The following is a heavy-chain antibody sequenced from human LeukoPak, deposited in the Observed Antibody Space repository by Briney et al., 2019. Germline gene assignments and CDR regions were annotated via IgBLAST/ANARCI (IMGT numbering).Heavy chain of an antibody. Sequence: PGGSLRLSCAASGFTFSSYAMHWVRQAPGKGLEWVAVISYDGSNKYYADSVKGRFTISRDNSKNTLHLQMNSLRSDDTAVYYCARDGEGGYIVVVPAATWFDPWGQGTLVTVSS. V-gene: IGHV3-30-3*01. J-gene: IGHJ5*02. D-gene: IGHD2-2*01. CDR1: GFTFSSYA. CDR3: ARDGEGGYIVVVPAATWFDP. CDR2: ISYDGSNK.